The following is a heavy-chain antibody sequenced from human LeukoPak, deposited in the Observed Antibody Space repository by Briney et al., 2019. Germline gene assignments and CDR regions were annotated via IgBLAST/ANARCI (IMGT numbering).Heavy chain of an antibody. J-gene: IGHJ6*03. CDR2: IRYDESYK. CDR1: GFTFSDYG. D-gene: IGHD2-21*02. CDR3: ARDQCDGDCYSNYYYYYMDV. Sequence: GGSLRLSCAASGFTFSDYGMHWVRQAPGKGLEWVAFIRYDESYKYCADSVKGRFTISRDNSKNTLYLQMNSLRAEDTAVYYCARDQCDGDCYSNYYYYYMDVWGKGTTVTVSS. V-gene: IGHV3-30*02.